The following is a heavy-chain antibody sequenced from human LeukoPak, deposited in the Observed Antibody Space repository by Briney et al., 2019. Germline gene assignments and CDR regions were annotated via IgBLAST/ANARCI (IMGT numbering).Heavy chain of an antibody. CDR1: GFTFSSYG. CDR3: ARESNGDYVGYAFDI. CDR2: ISSSGSTI. V-gene: IGHV3-48*04. D-gene: IGHD4-17*01. J-gene: IGHJ3*02. Sequence: GGSLRLSCAASGFTFSSYGMSWVRQAPGKGLEWVSYISSSGSTIYYADSVKGRFTISRDNAKNSLYLQMNSLRAEDTAVYYCARESNGDYVGYAFDIWGQGTMVTVSS.